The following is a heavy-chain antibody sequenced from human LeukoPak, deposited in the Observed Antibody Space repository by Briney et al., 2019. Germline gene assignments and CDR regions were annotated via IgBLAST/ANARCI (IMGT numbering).Heavy chain of an antibody. CDR3: ARRRSFDSGSSSYWYFDL. J-gene: IGHJ2*01. V-gene: IGHV5-51*01. D-gene: IGHD1-26*01. CDR1: GYSFTSYW. Sequence: HGESLKISCKGSGYSFTSYWIGWVRQMPGKGLEWMGIIYPGDSDTRYSPSFQGQVTISADKPISTAYLQWSSLKASDTAMYYCARRRSFDSGSSSYWYFDLWGRGTLVTVSS. CDR2: IYPGDSDT.